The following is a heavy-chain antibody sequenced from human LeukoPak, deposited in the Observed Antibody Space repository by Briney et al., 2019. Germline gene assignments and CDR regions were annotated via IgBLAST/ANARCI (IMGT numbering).Heavy chain of an antibody. CDR3: ARDGSGSVDFDY. J-gene: IGHJ4*02. Sequence: GGSLRLSCAASGSTFSSYSMNWVRQAPGKGLEWVSSISSSSSYIYYADSMKGRFTISRDNAKNSLYLQMNSLRAEDTAVYYCARDGSGSVDFDYWGQGTLVTVSS. D-gene: IGHD5-12*01. CDR2: ISSSSSYI. CDR1: GSTFSSYS. V-gene: IGHV3-21*01.